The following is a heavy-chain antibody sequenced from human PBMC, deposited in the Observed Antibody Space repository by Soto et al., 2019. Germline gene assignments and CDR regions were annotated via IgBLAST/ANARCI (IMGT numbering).Heavy chain of an antibody. CDR2: INAGNGNT. V-gene: IGHV1-3*01. CDR3: ARGLYYDSSGSDDAFDI. D-gene: IGHD3-22*01. Sequence: ASVKVSCKASGYTFTGYAMHWVRQAPGQRLEWMGWINAGNGNTKYSQKFQGRVTITRDTSASTAYMELSSLRSEDTAVYYCARGLYYDSSGSDDAFDIWGQGTMVT. J-gene: IGHJ3*02. CDR1: GYTFTGYA.